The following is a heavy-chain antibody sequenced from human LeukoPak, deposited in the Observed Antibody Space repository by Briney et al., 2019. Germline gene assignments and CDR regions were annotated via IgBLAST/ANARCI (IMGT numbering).Heavy chain of an antibody. CDR2: INAGNGNT. Sequence: GESLKISCKGSGYNFATYWIGWVRQAPGQRLEWMGWINAGNGNTKYSQKFQGRVTITRDTSASTAYMELSSLRSEDTAVYYCARVFSYYGDYDYWGQGTLVTVSS. V-gene: IGHV1-3*01. CDR1: GYNFATYW. J-gene: IGHJ4*02. D-gene: IGHD4-17*01. CDR3: ARVFSYYGDYDY.